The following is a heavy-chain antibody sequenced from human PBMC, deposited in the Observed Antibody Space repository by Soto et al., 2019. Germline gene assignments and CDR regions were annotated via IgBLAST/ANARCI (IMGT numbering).Heavy chain of an antibody. CDR2: FNPNSGST. V-gene: IGHV1-2*04. J-gene: IGHJ4*02. CDR1: GYTFTAYY. CDR3: AKDRYRIAFSNSWEFDH. D-gene: IGHD6-13*01. Sequence: GASVKVSCKASGYTFTAYYIHWVRQAPGQGLEYMGWFNPNSGSTNFAPKFQGWVTMTRDTSISTAYMEVSRLKSDDTAVYYCAKDRYRIAFSNSWEFDHWGQGTLVTVSS.